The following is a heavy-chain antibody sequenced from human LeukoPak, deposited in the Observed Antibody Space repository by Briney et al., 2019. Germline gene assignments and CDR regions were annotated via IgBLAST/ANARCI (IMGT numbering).Heavy chain of an antibody. CDR2: IYYDGSNI. J-gene: IGHJ4*02. D-gene: IGHD1-1*01. Sequence: GGSLRLSCAASGFAFSSYVLHWVRRAPGKGPEWVAFIYYDGSNIYYADYVKGRFTISRDISKNTLYLQMDSLRAEDTAIYYCARDWKTNSFDYWGQGTLATVSS. CDR1: GFAFSSYV. CDR3: ARDWKTNSFDY. V-gene: IGHV3-33*08.